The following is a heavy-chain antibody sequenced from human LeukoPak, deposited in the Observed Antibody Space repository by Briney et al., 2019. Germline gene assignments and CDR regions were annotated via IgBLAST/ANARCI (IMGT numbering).Heavy chain of an antibody. CDR1: GGSIITYY. V-gene: IGHV4-4*07. D-gene: IGHD3-22*01. CDR3: ARLKYYDSTGYSPGYYMDV. Sequence: ASETLSLTCTVSGGSIITYYWSWIRQSAGTGLEWVGRIYITGSTNYNPSLQSRLSMSVDTSKNQFSLRLTSVSAADTAVYYCARLKYYDSTGYSPGYYMDVWGKGITVTVSS. CDR2: IYITGST. J-gene: IGHJ6*03.